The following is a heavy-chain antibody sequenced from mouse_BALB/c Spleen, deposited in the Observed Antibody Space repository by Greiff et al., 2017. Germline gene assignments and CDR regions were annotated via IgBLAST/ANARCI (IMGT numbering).Heavy chain of an antibody. CDR2: ISSGSSTI. J-gene: IGHJ4*01. CDR3: ATPGYAMDY. CDR1: GFSFSSFG. Sequence: EVQGVESGGGLVQPGGSRKLSCAASGFSFSSFGMHWVRQAPEKGLEWVAYISSGSSTIYYADTVKGRFTISRDNPKNTLFLQMTSLRSEDTAMYYLATPGYAMDYWGQGTSVTVAS. V-gene: IGHV5-17*02.